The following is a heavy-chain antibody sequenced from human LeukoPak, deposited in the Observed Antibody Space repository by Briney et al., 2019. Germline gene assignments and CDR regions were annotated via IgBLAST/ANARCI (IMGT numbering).Heavy chain of an antibody. CDR2: IYTSGST. J-gene: IGHJ5*02. CDR3: ARVPYSSSLYNWFDP. D-gene: IGHD6-6*01. Sequence: SETLSLTCTVSGGSISSGSYYWSWIRQPGGKGLEWIGRIYTSGSTNYNPSLKSRVTISVDTSKNQFSLKLSSVTAADTAVYYCARVPYSSSLYNWFDPWGQGTLVTVSS. CDR1: GGSISSGSYY. V-gene: IGHV4-61*02.